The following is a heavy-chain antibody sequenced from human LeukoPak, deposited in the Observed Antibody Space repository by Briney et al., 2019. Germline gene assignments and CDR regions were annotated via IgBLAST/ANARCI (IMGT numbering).Heavy chain of an antibody. CDR1: GGSISSYY. CDR3: ARGLPGIAAAVDY. D-gene: IGHD6-13*01. J-gene: IGHJ4*02. Sequence: SETLSLTCTVSGGSISSYYWSWIRQPPGKGLEWIGYIYYSGSTNYNPSLKSRVTISVDTSKNQFSLKLSSVTAADTAVYYCARGLPGIAAAVDYWGQGTLITVSS. CDR2: IYYSGST. V-gene: IGHV4-59*01.